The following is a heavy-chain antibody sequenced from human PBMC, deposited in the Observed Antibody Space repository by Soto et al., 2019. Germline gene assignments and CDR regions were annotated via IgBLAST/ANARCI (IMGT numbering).Heavy chain of an antibody. CDR3: ARGGQDFWSGPFDY. CDR2: IDNSGST. V-gene: IGHV4-4*07. CDR1: GGSINSYY. J-gene: IGHJ4*02. Sequence: PSETLSLTCTVSGGSINSYYWSWIRQPPGKGLEWIGRIDNSGSTNYNPSLKSRITMSADTSRNQFSLKLNSVTAADTAVYYCARGGQDFWSGPFDYWGQGALVTVSS. D-gene: IGHD3-3*01.